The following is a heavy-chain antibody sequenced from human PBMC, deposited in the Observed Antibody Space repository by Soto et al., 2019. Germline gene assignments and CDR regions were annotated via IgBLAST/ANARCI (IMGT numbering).Heavy chain of an antibody. CDR1: GGSISSGGYY. Sequence: QVQLQESGPGLVKPSQTLSLTCTVSGGSISSGGYYWSWIRQHPGKGLEWIGYIYYSGSTYYNPSLKSRVTRSVDTYKNQFSLKLSSVTAADTAVYYCARDTRHGWLHSYYYYGMDVWGQGTTVTVSS. J-gene: IGHJ6*02. V-gene: IGHV4-31*03. D-gene: IGHD5-12*01. CDR3: ARDTRHGWLHSYYYYGMDV. CDR2: IYYSGST.